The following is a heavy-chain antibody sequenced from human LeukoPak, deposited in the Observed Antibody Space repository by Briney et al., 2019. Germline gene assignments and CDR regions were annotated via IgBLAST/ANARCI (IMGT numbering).Heavy chain of an antibody. Sequence: PGGSLRLSCAASGFTFSSYEMNWVRQAPGKGLEWVSYISSSGSTIYYADSVKGRFTISRDNAKNSLYLQMNSLRAEDTAVYYCARDEWGFRDTAMVYFDYWGQGTLVTVSS. CDR3: ARDEWGFRDTAMVYFDY. CDR1: GFTFSSYE. CDR2: ISSSGSTI. J-gene: IGHJ4*02. V-gene: IGHV3-48*03. D-gene: IGHD5-18*01.